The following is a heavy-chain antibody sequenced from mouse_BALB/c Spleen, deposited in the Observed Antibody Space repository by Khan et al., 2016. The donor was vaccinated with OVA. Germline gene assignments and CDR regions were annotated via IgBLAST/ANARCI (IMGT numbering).Heavy chain of an antibody. J-gene: IGHJ3*01. V-gene: IGHV1-77*01. CDR2: IFPGSDTP. CDR1: GYTFTDYI. Sequence: QVQLQQSGPELVKPGASLKVSCKASGYTFTDYIIGWVKQSTRQGLEWIGDIFPGSDTPYYNEKFKAKATLTVDKSANTAYMQLSSLTSDESAVYCCARGGYSAFAYWGQGTLVTVSA. CDR3: ARGGYSAFAY. D-gene: IGHD2-14*01.